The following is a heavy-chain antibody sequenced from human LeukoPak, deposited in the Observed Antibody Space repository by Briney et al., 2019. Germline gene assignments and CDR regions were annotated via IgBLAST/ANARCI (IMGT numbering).Heavy chain of an antibody. Sequence: ASVKVSCKVSGYILTELSMHWVRQAPGKGLEWMGGFDPEDGETIYAQKFQGRVTMTEDTSTDTAYMELSSLRSEDTAVYYCATNVRSGSYDSYYYGMDVWGQGTTVTASS. D-gene: IGHD3-10*01. CDR1: GYILTELS. V-gene: IGHV1-24*01. J-gene: IGHJ6*02. CDR2: FDPEDGET. CDR3: ATNVRSGSYDSYYYGMDV.